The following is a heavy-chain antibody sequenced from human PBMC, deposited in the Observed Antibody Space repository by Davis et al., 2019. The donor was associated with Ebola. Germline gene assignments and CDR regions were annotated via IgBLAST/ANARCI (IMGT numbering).Heavy chain of an antibody. D-gene: IGHD2-15*01. J-gene: IGHJ4*02. V-gene: IGHV3-33*01. CDR2: IWYDGSRK. CDR3: AIPDCSGANCYSVYIKN. CDR1: GFNFRSYG. Sequence: PGGSLRLSCAASGFNFRSYGMHWVRQAPDKGLEWVAVIWYDGSRKYYGDSVKGRFTISRDNSNNLLYLQMNSLRAEDTAVYYCAIPDCSGANCYSVYIKNWGQGTLVTVPS.